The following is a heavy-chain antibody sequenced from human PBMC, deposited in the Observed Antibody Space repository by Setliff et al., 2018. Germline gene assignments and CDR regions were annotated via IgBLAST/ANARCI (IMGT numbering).Heavy chain of an antibody. Sequence: SETLSLTCTVSGDSISSSRYYWAWIRQPPGKGLEWIGNIYYSGTTYSNPSLKSRVTMSXDTSKNQXXXXXXXXXXXXXXXXXXXXXXXXXXFYYWGKG. CDR1: GDSISSSRYY. CDR3: XXXXXXXXFYY. J-gene: IGHJ4*02. V-gene: IGHV4-39*01. CDR2: IYYSGTT.